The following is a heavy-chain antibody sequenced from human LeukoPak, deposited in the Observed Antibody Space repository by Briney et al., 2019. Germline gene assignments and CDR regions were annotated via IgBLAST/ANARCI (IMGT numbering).Heavy chain of an antibody. V-gene: IGHV1-2*02. CDR1: GYTFTGYY. CDR3: AIRNIVVVPAATGRNMDV. D-gene: IGHD2-2*01. Sequence: ASVKVSCKASGYTFTGYYMHWVRQAPGQGLEWMGWINPNSGGTNYAQKFQGRVTMTRHTSISTAYMELSRLRSDDTAVYYCAIRNIVVVPAATGRNMDVWGQGTTVTVSS. CDR2: INPNSGGT. J-gene: IGHJ6*02.